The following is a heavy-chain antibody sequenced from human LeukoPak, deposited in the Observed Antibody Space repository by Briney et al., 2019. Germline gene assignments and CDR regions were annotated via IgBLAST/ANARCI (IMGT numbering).Heavy chain of an antibody. Sequence: GGSLRLSCAASGFTSSSYGMHWVRQAPGKGLEWVAVIWYDGINKHYADSVKGRFTISRDKSKNTLYLRMSSLRAEDTAVYYCARASHYDILTGLDYWGQGTLVTVSS. D-gene: IGHD3-9*01. J-gene: IGHJ4*02. CDR1: GFTSSSYG. CDR3: ARASHYDILTGLDY. V-gene: IGHV3-33*01. CDR2: IWYDGINK.